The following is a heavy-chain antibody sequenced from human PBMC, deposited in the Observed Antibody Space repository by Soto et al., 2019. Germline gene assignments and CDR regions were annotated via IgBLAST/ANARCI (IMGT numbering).Heavy chain of an antibody. D-gene: IGHD3-10*01. CDR1: GYTFTSYG. CDR3: GRSQTFYDLGMRAFDI. CDR2: VNPTGGRT. V-gene: IGHV1-46*03. Sequence: GASVKVSCKASGYTFTSYGISWVRQAPGQGLEWMGVVNPTGGRTVFAQKFQGRVTMTRNTFTSTVHMELSSLRSDDTAVYYCGRSQTFYDLGMRAFDIWGQGTLVTVSS. J-gene: IGHJ3*02.